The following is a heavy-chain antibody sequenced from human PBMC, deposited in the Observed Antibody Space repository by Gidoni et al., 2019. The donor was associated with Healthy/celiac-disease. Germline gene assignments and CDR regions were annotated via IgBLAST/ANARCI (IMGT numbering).Heavy chain of an antibody. V-gene: IGHV1-69*01. Sequence: QVQLVQSGAEVKKPGSSVKVSCKASGGTFSRYAISWVRQAPGQGLEWMGGIIPIFGTANYAQKFQGRVTITADESTSTAYRELSSLRSEDTAVYYCAREGGGWRVVSNWFDPWGQGTLVTVSS. J-gene: IGHJ5*02. CDR1: GGTFSRYA. D-gene: IGHD3-22*01. CDR3: AREGGGWRVVSNWFDP. CDR2: IIPIFGTA.